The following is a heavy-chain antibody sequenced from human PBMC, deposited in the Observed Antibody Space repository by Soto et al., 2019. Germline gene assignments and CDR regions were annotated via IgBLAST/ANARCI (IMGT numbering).Heavy chain of an antibody. CDR3: AKXRNSPWTYFDS. J-gene: IGHJ4*02. CDR2: ISANGQGI. CDR1: GFTFSSYA. D-gene: IGHD1-1*01. V-gene: IGHV3-23*01. Sequence: PLGVLRLSCAASGFTFSSYALSWVRQAPGKGLEWVSAISANGQGIYYADSVRGRFTISRDXSKNTIFLHMDSLRAEDTAVYYCAKXRNSPWTYFDSWAQGPL.